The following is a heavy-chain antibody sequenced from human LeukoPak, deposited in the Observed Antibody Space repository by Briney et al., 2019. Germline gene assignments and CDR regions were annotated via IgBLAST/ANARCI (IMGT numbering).Heavy chain of an antibody. V-gene: IGHV3-21*06. CDR3: ARDKGPADY. J-gene: IGHJ4*02. CDR2: SSRSSTYT. Sequence: GGSLRLSCAASGFTFSSHSMNWVRQAPGKGLGWVSSSSRSSTYTYYADSVKGRFTISSDNAKNLLYLQMNSLRAEDTAVYYCARDKGPADYWGQGTLVTVSS. CDR1: GFTFSSHS.